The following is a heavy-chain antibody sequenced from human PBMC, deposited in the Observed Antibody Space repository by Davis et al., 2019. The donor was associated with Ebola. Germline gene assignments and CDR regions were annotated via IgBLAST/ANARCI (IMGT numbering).Heavy chain of an antibody. CDR2: ITASGGRT. V-gene: IGHV3-23*01. Sequence: GESLKISCAASGFTFSDYAMTWVRQAPGKGLEWVSSITASGGRTYFADSVQGRFTASRDYFKDTLYLQMNSLRVEDTAVYYCAREGDHYGSESHRDGFDIWGRGTMVAVSS. CDR1: GFTFSDYA. J-gene: IGHJ3*02. D-gene: IGHD3-10*01. CDR3: AREGDHYGSESHRDGFDI.